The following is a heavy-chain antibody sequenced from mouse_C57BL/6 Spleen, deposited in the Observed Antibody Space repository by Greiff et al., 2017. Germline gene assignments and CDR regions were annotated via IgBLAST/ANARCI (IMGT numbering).Heavy chain of an antibody. CDR3: TTPSITTVVATEGDY. CDR1: GFNIKDDY. CDR2: IDPENGDT. D-gene: IGHD1-1*01. V-gene: IGHV14-4*01. J-gene: IGHJ2*01. Sequence: EVQLQQSGAELVRPGASVKLSCTASGFNIKDDYMHWVKQRTEQGLEWIGWIDPENGDTEYASKFKGKATITADTSSNTAYLQLSILTSEDTAVYYCTTPSITTVVATEGDYWGQGTTLTVSS.